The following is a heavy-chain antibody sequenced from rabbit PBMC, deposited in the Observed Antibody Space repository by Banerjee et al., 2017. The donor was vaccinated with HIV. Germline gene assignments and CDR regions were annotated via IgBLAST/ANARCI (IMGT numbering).Heavy chain of an antibody. Sequence: QSLEESGGDLVKPEGSLTLTCTASGFSFSNKYVMCWVRQAPGKGLEWIGCIWTGNSKTAYANWAKGRFTISKTSSTTVTLQMTSLTAADTATHFCARDFSSDFDSWGPGTLVTVS. V-gene: IGHV1S40*01. CDR2: IWTGNSKT. CDR3: ARDFSSDFDS. J-gene: IGHJ6*01. CDR1: GFSFSNKYV. D-gene: IGHD8-1*01.